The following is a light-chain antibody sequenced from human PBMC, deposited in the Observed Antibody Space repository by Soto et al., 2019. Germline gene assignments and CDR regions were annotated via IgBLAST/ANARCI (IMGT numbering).Light chain of an antibody. V-gene: IGKV1-39*01. CDR2: ASS. CDR1: QSISPY. Sequence: DIPMTQSPASLSASVGDRVTITCRPRQSISPYFNWYQHKPGKAPKLLIFASSTLHSGVPSRFIGSGSGTDFTLTIYALKPEDFATYYCQQTCTTPCSFGQGTKLETK. CDR3: QQTCTTPCS. J-gene: IGKJ2*04.